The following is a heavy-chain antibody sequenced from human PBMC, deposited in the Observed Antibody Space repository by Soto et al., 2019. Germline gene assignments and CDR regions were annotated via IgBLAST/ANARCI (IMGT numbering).Heavy chain of an antibody. J-gene: IGHJ6*02. CDR2: IIPIFGTA. Sequence: QVQLVQSGAEVKKPGSSVKVSCKASGGTVSSYAIIWVRQAPGQGLEWMGGIIPIFGTANYAQKFQGRVTITADESTSTAYMVLSSLRSEDTAVYYCAIGPIVLVPAALQGGYYYYGMDVWGQGTTVTVSS. V-gene: IGHV1-69*12. D-gene: IGHD2-2*01. CDR3: AIGPIVLVPAALQGGYYYYGMDV. CDR1: GGTVSSYA.